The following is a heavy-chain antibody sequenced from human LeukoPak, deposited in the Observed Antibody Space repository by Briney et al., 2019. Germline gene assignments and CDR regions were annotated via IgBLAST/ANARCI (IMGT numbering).Heavy chain of an antibody. CDR1: GFISSSHW. CDR2: INLEGTDK. D-gene: IGHD1-26*01. V-gene: IGHV3-7*01. J-gene: IGHJ4*02. Sequence: PGGSLRLSCAASGFISSSHWMSWVRQAPGKGLEWVANINLEGTDKNYVDSVKGRFTISRDNAKNSLYLQMSSLRADDTAMYYCARSGSYFSKWGQGTLVAVSS. CDR3: ARSGSYFSK.